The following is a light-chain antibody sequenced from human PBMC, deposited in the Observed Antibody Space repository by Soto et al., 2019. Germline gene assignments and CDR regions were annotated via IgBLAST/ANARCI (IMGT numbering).Light chain of an antibody. CDR2: KAS. J-gene: IGKJ1*01. CDR3: QQANSFPRT. V-gene: IGKV1-5*03. CDR1: QTISSW. Sequence: DIQMTQSPSTLSGSVGDRVTITCRASQTISSWLAWYQQKPGKAPKLLIYKASTLKNGVPLRFSGSGSGTDFTLTISSLQPEDSATYYCQQANSFPRTFGQGTKVDIK.